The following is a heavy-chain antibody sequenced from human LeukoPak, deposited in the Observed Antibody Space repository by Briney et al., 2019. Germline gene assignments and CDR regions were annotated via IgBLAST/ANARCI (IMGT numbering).Heavy chain of an antibody. CDR1: DYTFTVYY. J-gene: IGHJ4*02. CDR2: INTNNGAT. Sequence: ASVKVSCKASDYTFTVYYMHWVRQAPGQGLEWMGWINTNNGATNYAQKFQGRVTMAGDTSISTAYMELSSLISDDTAVYYCARVGFTTSWSNFDYWGQGTLVTVSS. V-gene: IGHV1-2*02. D-gene: IGHD2-2*01. CDR3: ARVGFTTSWSNFDY.